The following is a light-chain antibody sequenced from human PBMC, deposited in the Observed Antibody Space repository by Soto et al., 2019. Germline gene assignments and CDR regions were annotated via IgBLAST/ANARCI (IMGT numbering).Light chain of an antibody. Sequence: VLTQSPATLSLSPGERATLSCRASQSISTYLAWHQHRPGQAPRLLIYDTSNRATGIPARFSGSGSGTDFTLTISSLEPEDFAVYYCHQRNNWPRTFGQGTKVEIK. J-gene: IGKJ1*01. CDR1: QSISTY. CDR2: DTS. CDR3: HQRNNWPRT. V-gene: IGKV3-11*01.